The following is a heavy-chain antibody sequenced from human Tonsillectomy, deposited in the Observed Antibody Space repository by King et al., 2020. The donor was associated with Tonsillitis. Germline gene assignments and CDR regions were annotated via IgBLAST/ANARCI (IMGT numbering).Heavy chain of an antibody. J-gene: IGHJ4*02. CDR2: MYSSGTV. Sequence: LQLQESGPGVVKPSETLSLTCTVSGGSISSYDHYWAWIRQPPGKGLEWIGYMYSSGTVFYNPSLKSRVTMSGGTSENRFSLKLSSLTAADTAVYFCARYVSGRFDYWGQGALVTVSS. V-gene: IGHV4-39*01. D-gene: IGHD1-26*01. CDR3: ARYVSGRFDY. CDR1: GGSISSYDHY.